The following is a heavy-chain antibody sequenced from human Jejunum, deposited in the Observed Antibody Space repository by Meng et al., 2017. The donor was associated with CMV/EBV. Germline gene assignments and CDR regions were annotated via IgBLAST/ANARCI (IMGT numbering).Heavy chain of an antibody. J-gene: IGHJ4*02. CDR3: VRDGRGFDS. V-gene: IGHV3-20*04. CDR2: INWNGIT. Sequence: SCAASGFTFEEYGMSWVRQVPGKGLEWVSNINWNGITAYADSVKGRFTISRDNAKNSVNLQMNSLRAEDTALYYCVRDGRGFDSWGQGTLVTVSS. CDR1: GFTFEEYG.